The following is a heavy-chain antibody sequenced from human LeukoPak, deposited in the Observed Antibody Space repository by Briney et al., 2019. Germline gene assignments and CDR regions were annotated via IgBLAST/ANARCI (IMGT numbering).Heavy chain of an antibody. V-gene: IGHV4-34*01. CDR3: ARGPRVGGYYYSRGRNDY. D-gene: IGHD3-22*01. J-gene: IGHJ4*02. CDR1: GGSFSGYY. CDR2: INHSGST. Sequence: SETLSLTCAVYGGSFSGYYWSWIRQPPGKGLEWIGEINHSGSTNYNPSLKSRVTISVDTSKNQFSLKLSSVTAADTAVYYCARGPRVGGYYYSRGRNDYWGQGTLVTVSS.